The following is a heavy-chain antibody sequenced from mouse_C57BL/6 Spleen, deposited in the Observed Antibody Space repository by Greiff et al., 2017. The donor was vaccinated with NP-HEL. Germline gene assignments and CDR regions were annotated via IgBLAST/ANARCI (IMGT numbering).Heavy chain of an antibody. CDR2: IYPGSGST. J-gene: IGHJ3*01. CDR1: GYTFTCYW. Sequence: QVQLQQPGAELVKPGASVKMSRKASGYTFTCYWITWVKPRPGQGLEWIGDIYPGSGSTNYNEKFKSKATLTVDTSSSTAYMQLSSLTSEDSAVYYCARSYDYDPLFAYWGQGTLVTVSA. V-gene: IGHV1-55*01. D-gene: IGHD2-4*01. CDR3: ARSYDYDPLFAY.